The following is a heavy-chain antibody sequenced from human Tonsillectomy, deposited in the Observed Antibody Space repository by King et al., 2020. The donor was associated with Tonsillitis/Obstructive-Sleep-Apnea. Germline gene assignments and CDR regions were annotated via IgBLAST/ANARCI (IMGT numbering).Heavy chain of an antibody. CDR1: GFTFGDYA. V-gene: IGHV3-49*04. Sequence: VQLVESGGGLVQPGRSLRLSCTASGFTFGDYAMSWVRQAPGRGLEWVGFNRSKAYGGTTEYAASVKVRFTISRDDSKSIAYLQMNSLKTEDTAVYYCTLGHVNFSSTSCYEDWGQGTLVTVSS. J-gene: IGHJ4*02. CDR3: TLGHVNFSSTSCYED. D-gene: IGHD2-2*01. CDR2: NRSKAYGGTT.